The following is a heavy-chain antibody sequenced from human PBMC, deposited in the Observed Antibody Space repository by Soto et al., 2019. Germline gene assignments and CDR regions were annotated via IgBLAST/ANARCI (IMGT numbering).Heavy chain of an antibody. V-gene: IGHV3-23*01. CDR2: IDYSGANT. D-gene: IGHD2-8*01. CDR1: GFTLDNG. J-gene: IGHJ4*02. CDR3: VSWVSAHFDN. Sequence: GGSLRLSCAASGFTLDNGMTWVRQAPGKGLEWISTIDYSGANTHYADSVKGRFTISRDKSRNTVALQMSNLRAEDTALYYCVSWVSAHFDNWGQGTLVTV.